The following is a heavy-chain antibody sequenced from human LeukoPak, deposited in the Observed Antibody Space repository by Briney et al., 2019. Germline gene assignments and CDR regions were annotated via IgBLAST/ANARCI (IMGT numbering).Heavy chain of an antibody. D-gene: IGHD3-10*01. CDR2: INTNGSPT. CDR1: GFTFTSYT. J-gene: IGHJ4*02. V-gene: IGHV3-74*01. CDR3: AGDLISGSGSLGY. Sequence: GSLRLSCSASGFTFTSYTMTWVRQAPGKGLVWVARINTNGSPTQYADSVKGRFTISRDNAKTTLYLQMNSLRDEDTAVYYCAGDLISGSGSLGYWGQGTLVTVSS.